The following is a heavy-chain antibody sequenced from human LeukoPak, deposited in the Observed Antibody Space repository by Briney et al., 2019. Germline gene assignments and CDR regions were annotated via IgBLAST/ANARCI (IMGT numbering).Heavy chain of an antibody. V-gene: IGHV5-51*01. D-gene: IGHD6-13*01. CDR3: ATQGGIYGSSWGNWFDP. CDR2: IYPHDSDT. J-gene: IGHJ5*02. CDR1: GYSFTSYW. Sequence: GESLKISCKGSGYSFTSYWIGWVRQMPGKGLEWMGIIYPHDSDTTYSPSFEGQVTISADKSISTAYLQWTSLKTSDTAMYYCATQGGIYGSSWGNWFDPWGQGTLVTVSS.